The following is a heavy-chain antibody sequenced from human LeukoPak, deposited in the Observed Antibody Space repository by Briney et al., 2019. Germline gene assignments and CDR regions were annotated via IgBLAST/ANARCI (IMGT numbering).Heavy chain of an antibody. V-gene: IGHV3-48*03. Sequence: GGSLRLSCAASGFTFSSYEMNWVRQAPGKGLEWVSYISSSGTPIHYADSAKGRFTISRDNAKNSLFLQMNSLRAEDTAVYYCAREKTACGGDCYDSWGQGTLVTVSS. J-gene: IGHJ4*02. CDR3: AREKTACGGDCYDS. CDR2: ISSSGTPI. D-gene: IGHD2-21*01. CDR1: GFTFSSYE.